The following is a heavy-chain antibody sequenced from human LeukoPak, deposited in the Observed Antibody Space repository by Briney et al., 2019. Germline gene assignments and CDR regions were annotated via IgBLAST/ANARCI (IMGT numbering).Heavy chain of an antibody. V-gene: IGHV3-7*03. Sequence: GGSLRLSCAASGFTFSNYWMSWVRQAPGKGLEWVANMKQDGSEKYYVDSVKGRFTISRDNAKNSLYLQMNSLRAEDTAVYYCARKAYAMDVGGKGTTVTVSS. CDR3: ARKAYAMDV. J-gene: IGHJ6*04. CDR2: MKQDGSEK. CDR1: GFTFSNYW.